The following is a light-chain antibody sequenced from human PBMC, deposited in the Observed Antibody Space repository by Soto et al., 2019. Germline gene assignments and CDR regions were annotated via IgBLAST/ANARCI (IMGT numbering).Light chain of an antibody. CDR1: QIVSSSY. Sequence: EVVLTQSPGTLSLSPGEGATLSCRASQIVSSSYLAWYQQRPGQAPRLLIYGASSRATGVPDRFSGSGSGTDYSLTISRLEPEDFAVYYCQQYTNSPSTFGQGTKVDIK. V-gene: IGKV3-20*01. J-gene: IGKJ1*01. CDR3: QQYTNSPST. CDR2: GAS.